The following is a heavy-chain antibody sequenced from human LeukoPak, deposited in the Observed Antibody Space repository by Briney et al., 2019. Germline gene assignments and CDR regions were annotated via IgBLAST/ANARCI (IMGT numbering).Heavy chain of an antibody. D-gene: IGHD3-22*01. Sequence: PSETLSLTCTVSGGSISSYYWSWIRQPPGKGLEWIGYIYYSGSTNYNPSLKSRVTMSVDTSKNQFSLKLSSVTAADTAVYYCARALNYYDSRRPSYYFDYWGQGTLVTVSS. J-gene: IGHJ4*02. CDR3: ARALNYYDSRRPSYYFDY. V-gene: IGHV4-59*08. CDR1: GGSISSYY. CDR2: IYYSGST.